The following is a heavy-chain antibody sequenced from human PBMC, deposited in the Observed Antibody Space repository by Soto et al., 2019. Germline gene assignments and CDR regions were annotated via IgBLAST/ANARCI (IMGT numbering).Heavy chain of an antibody. CDR2: IYYSGGT. D-gene: IGHD5-12*01. Sequence: SETLSLTCSVSGGSISTGTYCWTWILQHPGKGLEWIGFIYYSGGTYYNPSLKSRVTISVDTSRNQFSLKLSSVTAADTAVYYCARGGYKKMPFDYWGQGTLVTVS. CDR3: ARGGYKKMPFDY. J-gene: IGHJ4*02. V-gene: IGHV4-31*03. CDR1: GGSISTGTYC.